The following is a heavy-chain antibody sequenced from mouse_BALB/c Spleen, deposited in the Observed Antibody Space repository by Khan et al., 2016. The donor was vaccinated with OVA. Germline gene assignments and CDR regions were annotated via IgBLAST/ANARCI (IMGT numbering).Heavy chain of an antibody. CDR3: ARISCYWYADV. Sequence: QIQLVQSGPELKKPGETVKISCKASGYTFTNYGMNWVKQAPGKGLKWMGWINTYTGEPTYADDFKGRFVFSLETSASTAYLQISHLKNDDMTTYFGARISCYWYADVWGAGTTVTVSS. J-gene: IGHJ1*01. CDR2: INTYTGEP. V-gene: IGHV9-1*02. CDR1: GYTFTNYG.